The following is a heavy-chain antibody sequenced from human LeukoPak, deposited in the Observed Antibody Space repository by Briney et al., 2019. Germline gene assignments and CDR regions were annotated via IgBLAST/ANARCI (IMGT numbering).Heavy chain of an antibody. CDR2: MNCSGSTI. J-gene: IGHJ4*02. CDR3: ARAGADPMEDS. CDR1: GYTFSGYY. Sequence: WASLRLSCTASGYTFSGYYMSWIRQAPGKGLEWVGYMNCSGSTIYYADTVKGRFTISRNTAKNSPYMQMNSLRADDTAVYYCARAGADPMEDSWGQGTLVTVSS. D-gene: IGHD1-26*01. V-gene: IGHV3-11*01.